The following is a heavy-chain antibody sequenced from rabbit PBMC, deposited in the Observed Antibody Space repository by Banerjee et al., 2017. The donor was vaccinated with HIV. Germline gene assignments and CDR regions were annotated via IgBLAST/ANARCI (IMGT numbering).Heavy chain of an antibody. V-gene: IGHV1S7*01. D-gene: IGHD1-1*01. J-gene: IGHJ4*01. CDR3: ASLPCDTSSGDYIEGVLPVHFNL. Sequence: QQLEESGGGLVQPGGSLTLSCKASGFSLSSYYMSWVRQAPGKGLEWIGYIDPVFDSTYYASWVNGRFTISSHNAQNTLYLQLNSLTAADTASYFCASLPCDTSSGDYIEGVLPVHFNLWGQGTLVTVS. CDR1: GFSLSSYY. CDR2: IDPVFDST.